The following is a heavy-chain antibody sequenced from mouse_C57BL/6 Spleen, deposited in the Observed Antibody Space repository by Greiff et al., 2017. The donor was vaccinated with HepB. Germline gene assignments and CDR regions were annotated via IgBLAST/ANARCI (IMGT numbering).Heavy chain of an antibody. J-gene: IGHJ4*01. CDR3: ARCSYCSSLLYAMDY. CDR1: GYTFTSYG. V-gene: IGHV1-81*01. Sequence: VQLQQSGAELARPGASVTMSCKASGYTFTSYGISWVKQRTGQGLEWIGEIYTRSGNTYYNEKLKGKATLTADKSSSTAYMELRSLTSEDSAVYFCARCSYCSSLLYAMDYWGQGTSVTVSS. CDR2: IYTRSGNT. D-gene: IGHD1-1*01.